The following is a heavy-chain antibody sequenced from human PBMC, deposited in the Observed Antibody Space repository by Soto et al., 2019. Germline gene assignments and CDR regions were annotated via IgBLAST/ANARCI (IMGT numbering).Heavy chain of an antibody. D-gene: IGHD4-17*01. CDR3: ARRGPRDYGRTIYYYYYMDV. J-gene: IGHJ6*03. Sequence: GGSLRLSCAASGFTFSSYSMNWVRQAPGKGLEWVSYISSGSSTIYYADSVKGRFTISRDNAKNSLYLQMNSLRAEDTAVYYCARRGPRDYGRTIYYYYYMDVWGKGTTVTVSS. V-gene: IGHV3-48*01. CDR1: GFTFSSYS. CDR2: ISSGSSTI.